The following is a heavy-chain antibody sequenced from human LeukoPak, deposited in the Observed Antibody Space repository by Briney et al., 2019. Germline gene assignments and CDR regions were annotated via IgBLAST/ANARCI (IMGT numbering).Heavy chain of an antibody. CDR3: ARDLPPYYFHY. Sequence: ASLKVSSTPSVGIFSSYAISWVRQAPGQRLEWMGRIIPILGIANYARKFQGRVTITAGKSTSTAYVDLSSLRSEDTAVYDCARDLPPYYFHYWGQGTLVTVSS. CDR2: IIPILGIA. CDR1: VGIFSSYA. J-gene: IGHJ4*02. V-gene: IGHV1-69*04.